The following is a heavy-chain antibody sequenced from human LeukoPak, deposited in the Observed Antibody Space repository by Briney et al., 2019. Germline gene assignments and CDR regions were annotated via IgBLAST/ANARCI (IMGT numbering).Heavy chain of an antibody. J-gene: IGHJ5*02. D-gene: IGHD3-22*01. CDR3: ARTTDYYDSSGFYLQWFDP. CDR1: GGSITSGGSY. V-gene: IGHV4-31*03. Sequence: PSETLSLTCTVSGGSITSGGSYWSWIRQHPGKGLEWIGYIYYSGSPYYNPSLKSRVTISIDRSNNQFSLNLNSVTAADTAVYYCARTTDYYDSSGFYLQWFDPWGQGTLVTVSS. CDR2: IYYSGSP.